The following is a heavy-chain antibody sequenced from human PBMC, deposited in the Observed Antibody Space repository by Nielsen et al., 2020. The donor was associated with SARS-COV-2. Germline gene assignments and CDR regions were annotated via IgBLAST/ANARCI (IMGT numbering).Heavy chain of an antibody. J-gene: IGHJ4*02. CDR2: IYPDDSDT. CDR3: ARHGADCSGGSCPPGPDY. CDR1: GYKFATYW. Sequence: KVSCKGSGYKFATYWIAWVRQTPGKGLEWMGIIYPDDSDTRYSPSFQGQVTISADKSISTAYLQWSSLKASDTAMYYCARHGADCSGGSCPPGPDYWGQGTLVTVSS. V-gene: IGHV5-51*01. D-gene: IGHD2-15*01.